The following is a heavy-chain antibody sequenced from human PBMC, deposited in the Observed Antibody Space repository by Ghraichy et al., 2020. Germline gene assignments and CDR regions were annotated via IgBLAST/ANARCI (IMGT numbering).Heavy chain of an antibody. Sequence: LSLTCAASGFTFSSYWMSWVRQAPGKGLEWVANMNQDGSEKYYVDSVKGRFTISRDNAKNSLYLQMISLRAEDTAVYYCARVGPNNSNYAVDIWRQGTMVTISS. J-gene: IGHJ3*02. CDR1: GFTFSSYW. D-gene: IGHD4-11*01. V-gene: IGHV3-7*03. CDR3: ARVGPNNSNYAVDI. CDR2: MNQDGSEK.